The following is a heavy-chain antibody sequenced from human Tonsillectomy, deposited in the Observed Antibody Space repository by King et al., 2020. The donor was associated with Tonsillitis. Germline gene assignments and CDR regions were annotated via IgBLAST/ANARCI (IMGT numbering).Heavy chain of an antibody. CDR1: GFTFRSYW. V-gene: IGHV3-7*03. CDR2: LKQDGSKK. J-gene: IGHJ4*02. D-gene: IGHD2-15*01. CDR3: AREGQGGFDF. Sequence: VQLVESGGGLVQPGGSLRLSCAASGFTFRSYWVSWVRQAPGKGLEWVANLKQDGSKKEYVDSVEARFTISRDNAGNSLYLQMNSLRADDTAVYYCAREGQGGFDFWGQGTLVIVSS.